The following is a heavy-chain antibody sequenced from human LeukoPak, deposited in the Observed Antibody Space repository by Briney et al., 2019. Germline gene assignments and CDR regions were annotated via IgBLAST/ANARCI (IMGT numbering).Heavy chain of an antibody. CDR1: GYSFTSYW. CDR3: ARRGVGWFDP. J-gene: IGHJ5*02. V-gene: IGHV5-51*01. Sequence: GGALKSPCRGSGYSFTSYWIGWVRRLPGKGVVGMGIIYPGDSDSRYSASFQGQGTISADKSISTAYLQWSSLKASDTAMHYCARRGVGWFDPWRQGTLVTVSS. CDR2: IYPGDSDS.